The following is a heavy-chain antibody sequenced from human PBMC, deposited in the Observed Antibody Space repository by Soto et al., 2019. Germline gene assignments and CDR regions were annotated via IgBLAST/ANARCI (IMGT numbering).Heavy chain of an antibody. CDR1: GFSFSSYW. CDR3: ARASKGLVREGIDY. D-gene: IGHD6-19*01. V-gene: IGHV3-7*01. CDR2: IKQDEGEK. Sequence: EVQLVESGGGLVQPGGSVRLSCAASGFSFSSYWMSWVRQAPGKGLEWVANIKQDEGEKYYVDSVKGRFTISRDNAKNSLYLQMDSLRAEDTAVYYCARASKGLVREGIDYWGQGTLVIVSS. J-gene: IGHJ4*02.